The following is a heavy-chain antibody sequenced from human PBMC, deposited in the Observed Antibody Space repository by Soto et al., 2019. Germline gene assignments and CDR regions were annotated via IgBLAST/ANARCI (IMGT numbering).Heavy chain of an antibody. CDR1: GFTFSSYE. V-gene: IGHV3-48*03. Sequence: LRLSCAASGFTFSSYEMNWVRQAPGKGLEWVSYISSSGSTIYYADSVKGRFTISRDNAKNSLYLQMNSLRAEDTAVYYCARVPYCSGGSCTLYYYYGMDVWGQGTTVTVSS. CDR3: ARVPYCSGGSCTLYYYYGMDV. J-gene: IGHJ6*02. CDR2: ISSSGSTI. D-gene: IGHD2-15*01.